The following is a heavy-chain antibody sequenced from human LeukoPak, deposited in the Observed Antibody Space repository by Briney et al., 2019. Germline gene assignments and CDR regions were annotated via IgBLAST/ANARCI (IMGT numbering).Heavy chain of an antibody. CDR2: IKPDGSEK. V-gene: IGHV3-7*01. CDR1: GLSFSGTW. D-gene: IGHD3-22*01. Sequence: GGSLRLSCATSGLSFSGTWMTSVRQAPGKGLECVANIKPDGSEKYYLDSVKGRFTVSGDSAKKSLYLQMNSLRVEDTAIYYCTSDLNHDSGGWGQGTLVSVSS. J-gene: IGHJ4*02. CDR3: TSDLNHDSGG.